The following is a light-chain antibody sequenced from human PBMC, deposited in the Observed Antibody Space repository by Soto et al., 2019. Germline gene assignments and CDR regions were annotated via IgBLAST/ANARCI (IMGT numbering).Light chain of an antibody. V-gene: IGKV3-11*01. CDR3: QHRSSWPLT. CDR2: DAS. CDR1: QSVSSY. J-gene: IGKJ4*01. Sequence: EIVLTQSPATLSLSPGERATLSCRASQSVSSYLAWYQQKPGQAPRLLIYDASNRATGIPARFSGNGSGTDFTLTISSLEPEDFAVYYCQHRSSWPLTFGGGTKVEIK.